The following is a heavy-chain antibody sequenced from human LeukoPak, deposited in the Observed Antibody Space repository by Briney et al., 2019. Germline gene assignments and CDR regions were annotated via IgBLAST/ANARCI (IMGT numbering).Heavy chain of an antibody. J-gene: IGHJ4*02. CDR2: ISDDGSNK. CDR3: AKEYCSNSVCHSLDY. CDR1: GFTFSSSG. V-gene: IGHV3-30*18. Sequence: GGSLRLSCAASGFTFSSSGMHWVRQAPGKGLEWVAGISDDGSNKYYADYVKGRFTFSRDNSKNTLYLQMNSLRAEDTAVYYCAKEYCSNSVCHSLDYWGQGTLVTVSS. D-gene: IGHD2-8*01.